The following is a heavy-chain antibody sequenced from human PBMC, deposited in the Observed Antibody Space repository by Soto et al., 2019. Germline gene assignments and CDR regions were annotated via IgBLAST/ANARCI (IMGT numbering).Heavy chain of an antibody. CDR1: GYTFTSYG. D-gene: IGHD6-6*01. J-gene: IGHJ6*03. Sequence: QVQLVQSGAEVKKPGASVKVSCKASGYTFTSYGISWVRQAPGQGLEWMGWISAYNGNTNYAQKLQGRVTMTTDTSTSTAYMELRSLRSDDTAVYYYARGPLVEGSSSRHYYYYYYMDVWGKGTTVTVSS. V-gene: IGHV1-18*01. CDR2: ISAYNGNT. CDR3: ARGPLVEGSSSRHYYYYYYMDV.